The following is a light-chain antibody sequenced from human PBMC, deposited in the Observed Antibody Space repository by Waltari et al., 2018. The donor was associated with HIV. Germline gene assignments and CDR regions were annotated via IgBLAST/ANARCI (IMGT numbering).Light chain of an antibody. CDR1: QAIITY. Sequence: DIQMTQSPSSLSASLGDSVGITCRASQAIITYLNWYQQKTGKAPVLLVSSAYTLQPGAPSRFRGAGSGRDFSLSISGLQTEDFATYFCQQSYGSPFNFGPGT. V-gene: IGKV1-39*01. CDR3: QQSYGSPFN. CDR2: SAY. J-gene: IGKJ3*01.